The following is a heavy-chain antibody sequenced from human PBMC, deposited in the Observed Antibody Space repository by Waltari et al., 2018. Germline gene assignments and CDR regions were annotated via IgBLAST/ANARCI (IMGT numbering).Heavy chain of an antibody. J-gene: IGHJ4*02. Sequence: QVQLQQWGAGLLKPSETLSLTCAVYGGSFSGYYWTWIRQPPGKGLEWIGSIYHSGSTYYNPSLKSRVTISVDTSKNQFSLKLSSVTAADTAVYYCARDIAAGADYWGQGTLVTVSS. CDR1: GGSFSGYY. V-gene: IGHV4-34*01. CDR2: IYHSGST. D-gene: IGHD6-13*01. CDR3: ARDIAAGADY.